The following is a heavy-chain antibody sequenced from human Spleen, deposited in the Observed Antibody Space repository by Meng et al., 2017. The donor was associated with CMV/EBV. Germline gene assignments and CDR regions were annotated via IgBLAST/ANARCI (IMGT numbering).Heavy chain of an antibody. CDR2: LDPNDAGA. CDR3: ARGPWGSGSWNNFDY. CDR1: GSTFTVYC. D-gene: IGHD3-16*01. J-gene: IGHJ4*02. V-gene: IGHV1-2*06. Sequence: SGSTFTVYCTHWLRRAPGQGLEWLGRLDPNDAGANSARQFQDRVTMTRDTSISTAYMVLSRLRSDDTAVYYCARGPWGSGSWNNFDYWGQGTLVTVSS.